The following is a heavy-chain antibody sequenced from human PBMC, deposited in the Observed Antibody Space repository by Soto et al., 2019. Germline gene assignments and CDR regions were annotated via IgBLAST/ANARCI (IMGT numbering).Heavy chain of an antibody. V-gene: IGHV6-1*01. CDR2: TYYRSKWYN. J-gene: IGHJ4*02. D-gene: IGHD6-19*01. Sequence: SQTLSLTCDISGDSVSSNSAAWNWIRQSPSRGLEWLGRTYYRSKWYNDYAVSVKSRITINPDTSKNQFSLHLKSVTPEDTAVYYCARDRGPYSSGWYSSFDYWGQGTLVTVSS. CDR1: GDSVSSNSAA. CDR3: ARDRGPYSSGWYSSFDY.